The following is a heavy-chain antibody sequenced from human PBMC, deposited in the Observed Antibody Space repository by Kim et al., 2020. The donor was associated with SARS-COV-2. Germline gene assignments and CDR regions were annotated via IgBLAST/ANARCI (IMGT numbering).Heavy chain of an antibody. CDR1: GFTFSDYY. V-gene: IGHV3-11*06. CDR2: ISSGSSYT. CDR3: ARVGHSWEVDY. J-gene: IGHJ4*02. D-gene: IGHD1-26*01. Sequence: GGSLRLSCTASGFTFSDYYISWIRQAPGKGLEWVSYISSGSSYTNYAASVKGRFTISRDNARNSLYLQMNSLRAEDTAVYYCARVGHSWEVDYWGQGTLVTVSS.